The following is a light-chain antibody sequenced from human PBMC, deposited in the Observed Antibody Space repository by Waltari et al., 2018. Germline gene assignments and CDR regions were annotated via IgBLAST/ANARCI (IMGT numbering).Light chain of an antibody. CDR2: DVT. CDR3: CSYAGSYTLV. J-gene: IGLJ2*01. Sequence: QSALTQPRSVSGSPGQSVTISCTGTSSDVGSYNSVPWYQQHPGQAPKLMIYDVTKRPSGVPDRFSGSKSGNTASLTISGLQAEDEADYYCCSYAGSYTLVFGGGTKLTVL. CDR1: SSDVGSYNS. V-gene: IGLV2-11*01.